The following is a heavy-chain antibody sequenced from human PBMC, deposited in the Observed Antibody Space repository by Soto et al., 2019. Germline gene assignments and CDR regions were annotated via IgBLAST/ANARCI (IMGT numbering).Heavy chain of an antibody. CDR1: RYIFTNYG. CDR2: ITTYNGNT. J-gene: IGHJ6*02. Sequence: QVQLVQSGVEVREPGASVKVSCKAVRYIFTNYGVSWVRQSPGQGLEWMGWITTYNGNTEYAQKFQGTVTMTTDASTSTADMELVSLSSDATAIYYCARALPGYGMDVWGQGTTVTVSS. V-gene: IGHV1-18*01. CDR3: ARALPGYGMDV.